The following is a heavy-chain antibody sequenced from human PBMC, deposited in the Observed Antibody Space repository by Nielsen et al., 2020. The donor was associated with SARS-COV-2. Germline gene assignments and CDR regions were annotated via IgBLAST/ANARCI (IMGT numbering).Heavy chain of an antibody. Sequence: GESLKISCAASGFTFSSYAMSWVRQAPGKGLEWVSAISGSGGSTYYADSVKGRFTISRDNSKNTLYLQMNSLRAEDTAVYYCAKEQLWPHFDYWGQGTLVTVSS. J-gene: IGHJ4*02. CDR2: ISGSGGST. D-gene: IGHD5-18*01. CDR3: AKEQLWPHFDY. V-gene: IGHV3-23*01. CDR1: GFTFSSYA.